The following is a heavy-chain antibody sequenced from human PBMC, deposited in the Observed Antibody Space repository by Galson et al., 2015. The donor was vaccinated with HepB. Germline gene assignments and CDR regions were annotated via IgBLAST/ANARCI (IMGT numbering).Heavy chain of an antibody. V-gene: IGHV3-11*06. CDR3: AREGGSIAARGGFDFDY. CDR2: ISSSSSYT. D-gene: IGHD6-13*01. CDR1: GFTFSDYY. Sequence: SLRLSCAASGFTFSDYYMSWIRQAPGKGLEWVSYISSSSSYTNYADSVKGRFTISRDNAKNSLYLQMNSLRAEDTAVYYCAREGGSIAARGGFDFDYWGQGTLVTASS. J-gene: IGHJ4*02.